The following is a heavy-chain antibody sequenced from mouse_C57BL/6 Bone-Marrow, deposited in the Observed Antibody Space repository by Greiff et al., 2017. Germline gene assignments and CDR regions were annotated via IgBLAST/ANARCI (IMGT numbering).Heavy chain of an antibody. CDR1: GFTFSDFY. D-gene: IGHD2-4*01. V-gene: IGHV7-1*01. J-gene: IGHJ4*01. Sequence: EVTLVESGGGLVQSGRSLRLSCATSGFTFSDFYMEWVRQAPGKGLEWIAASRNKANDYTTEYSASVKGRFIVSRDTSQSILYLQMNALRAEDTAIYYCARESYDYDVGYAMDYWGQGASVTVSS. CDR2: SRNKANDYTT. CDR3: ARESYDYDVGYAMDY.